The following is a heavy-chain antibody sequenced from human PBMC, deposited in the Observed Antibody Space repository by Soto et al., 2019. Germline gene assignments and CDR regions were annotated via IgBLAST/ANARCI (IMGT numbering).Heavy chain of an antibody. D-gene: IGHD3-10*01. J-gene: IGHJ3*02. CDR1: GYTFTGYY. CDR2: INPNSGGT. CDR3: ARGLFSPYGSGSSCDAFDI. Sequence: QVQLVQSGAEVKKPGASVKVSCKASGYTFTGYYMHWVRQAPGQGLEWMGWINPNSGGTNYAQKFQGWVTMTRDTSISTAYMELSRLRSDDTAVYYCARGLFSPYGSGSSCDAFDIWGQGTMVTVSS. V-gene: IGHV1-2*04.